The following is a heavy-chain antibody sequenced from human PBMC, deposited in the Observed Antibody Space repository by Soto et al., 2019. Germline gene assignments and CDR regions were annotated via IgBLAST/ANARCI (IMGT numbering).Heavy chain of an antibody. D-gene: IGHD3-22*01. J-gene: IGHJ4*03. CDR1: GGSIISGDYY. V-gene: IGHV4-30-4*01. CDR2: IYYIGST. CDR3: ARVPAHYYDSSGYHYEPHFAY. Sequence: SETLSLTCTVSGGSIISGDYYWSWIRQPPGKGLEWIGYIYYIGSTYYNPSLKIRVTISVDTSKNQFSLKLSSVTAADTAVYYFARVPAHYYDSSGYHYEPHFAYLGRGTIFTVSS.